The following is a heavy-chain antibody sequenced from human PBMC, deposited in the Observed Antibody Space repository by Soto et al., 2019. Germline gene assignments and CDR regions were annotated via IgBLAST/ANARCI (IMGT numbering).Heavy chain of an antibody. CDR1: GFSFSLYA. Sequence: EVQLLESGGGLVQPGESLRLSCAASGFSFSLYAMTWVRQAPGKGLEWVSTISGTGSTYYADSVKSRFTISRDNSKATVYLQMNNLRAEDTAVCYCAKRDGAAAAGIDYWGPGNLVTVSS. CDR2: ISGTGST. V-gene: IGHV3-23*01. J-gene: IGHJ4*02. CDR3: AKRDGAAAAGIDY. D-gene: IGHD6-13*01.